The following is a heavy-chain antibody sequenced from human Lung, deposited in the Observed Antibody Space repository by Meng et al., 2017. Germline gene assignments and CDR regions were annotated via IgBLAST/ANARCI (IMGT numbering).Heavy chain of an antibody. V-gene: IGHV4-34*01. CDR2: INHSGST. CDR3: ARGPTTMAHDFDY. J-gene: IGHJ4*02. D-gene: IGHD4-11*01. CDR1: GGSFSDYY. Sequence: VQPQEGGAGLFKPSETLSLTCVVSGGSFSDYYWSWIRQPPGKGLEWIGEINHSGSTNYNPSLESRATISVDTSQNNLSLKLSSVTAADSAVYYCARGPTTMAHDFDYWGQGTLVTVSS.